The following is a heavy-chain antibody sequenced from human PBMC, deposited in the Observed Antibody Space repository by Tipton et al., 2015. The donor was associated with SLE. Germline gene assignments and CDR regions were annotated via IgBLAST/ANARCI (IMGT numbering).Heavy chain of an antibody. D-gene: IGHD2-15*01. CDR1: GGSISSNY. J-gene: IGHJ3*02. Sequence: TLSLTCTVSGGSISSNYWSWIRQPPGKGLEWIGYIYYSGSTNYNPSLKSRVTITVDTSKNQFSLKLSSVTAADTAVYYCSRDSPGGNDAFDSWGQGTMVTVSS. CDR2: IYYSGST. V-gene: IGHV4-59*01. CDR3: SRDSPGGNDAFDS.